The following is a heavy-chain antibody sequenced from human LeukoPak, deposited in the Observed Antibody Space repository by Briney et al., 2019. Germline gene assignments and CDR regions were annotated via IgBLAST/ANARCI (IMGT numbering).Heavy chain of an antibody. V-gene: IGHV4-4*02. CDR2: IYHSGST. Sequence: PSGTLSLTCAVSGGSISSSNWWSWVRQPPGKGLEWIGEIYHSGSTNYNPSLKSRVTISVDTSKNQFSLKLSSVTAADTAVYYCAGHYYDSSGYLQYWGQGTLVTVSS. J-gene: IGHJ4*02. D-gene: IGHD3-22*01. CDR3: AGHYYDSSGYLQY. CDR1: GGSISSSNW.